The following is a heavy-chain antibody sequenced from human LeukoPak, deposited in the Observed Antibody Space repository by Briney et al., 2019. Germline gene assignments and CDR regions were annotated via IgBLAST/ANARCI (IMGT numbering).Heavy chain of an antibody. J-gene: IGHJ4*02. V-gene: IGHV3-7*01. CDR2: IKHDASDR. CDR1: GFTFSNYW. D-gene: IGHD4-17*01. Sequence: GGSLRLSCAASGFTFSNYWVTWVRQAPGKGLEWVANIKHDASDRHYVDSVKGRFTISRDNSKNTLYLQMNSLRAEDTAVYYCAREYDYGDYFLPYYWGQGTLVTVSS. CDR3: AREYDYGDYFLPYY.